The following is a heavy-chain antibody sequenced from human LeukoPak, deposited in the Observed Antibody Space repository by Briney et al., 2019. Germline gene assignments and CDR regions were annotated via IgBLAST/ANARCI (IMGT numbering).Heavy chain of an antibody. D-gene: IGHD3-22*01. CDR1: GASISSYY. CDR2: LYYSGST. J-gene: IGHJ3*02. V-gene: IGHV4-59*01. Sequence: SETLSLTCTVSGASISSYYWSWIRQPPGKGLEWIGYLYYSGSTNYNPSLKSRVTTSVDTSKNQFSLKLSSVTAADTAVYFCARAGLFDSSAYPYDAFDMWGQGTMVTVSS. CDR3: ARAGLFDSSAYPYDAFDM.